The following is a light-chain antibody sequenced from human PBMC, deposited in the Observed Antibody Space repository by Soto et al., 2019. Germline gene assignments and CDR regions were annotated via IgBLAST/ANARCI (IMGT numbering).Light chain of an antibody. CDR3: QEYASSPLA. J-gene: IGKJ4*01. V-gene: IGKV3-20*01. Sequence: LTKSPSTLSLSPGERATLSCRASQRVSSSYLAWYQQKRGQAPRLLIFGASSRATGIPDRFSGSGSGTDFTLTISSLEPEDFAVYYCQEYASSPLAFGGGTKVDI. CDR1: QRVSSSY. CDR2: GAS.